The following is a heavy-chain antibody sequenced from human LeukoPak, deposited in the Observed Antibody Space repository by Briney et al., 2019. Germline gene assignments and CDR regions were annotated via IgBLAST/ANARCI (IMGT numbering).Heavy chain of an antibody. Sequence: PSETLSLTCTVSGGSISSYYWSWIRQPPGKGLEWIGYIYYSGSTNYNPSLKSRVTISVDTSKNQFSLKLSSVTAADTAVYYCARSYYGSGSYYKGPKEDAFDIWGQGTMVTVSS. J-gene: IGHJ3*02. CDR2: IYYSGST. D-gene: IGHD3-10*01. CDR1: GGSISSYY. CDR3: ARSYYGSGSYYKGPKEDAFDI. V-gene: IGHV4-59*01.